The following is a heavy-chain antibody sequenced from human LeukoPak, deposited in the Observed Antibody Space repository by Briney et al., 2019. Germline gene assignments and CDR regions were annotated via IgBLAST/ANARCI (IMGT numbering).Heavy chain of an antibody. CDR1: GYTFTGYY. V-gene: IGHV1-2*02. CDR3: ATLGYCSSTSCYLFDY. CDR2: INPNSGGT. D-gene: IGHD2-2*01. J-gene: IGHJ4*02. Sequence: ASVKVFCKASGYTFTGYYMHWVRQAPGQGLEWMGWINPNSGGTNYAQKFQGRVTMTRDTSISTAYMELSRLRSDDTAVYYCATLGYCSSTSCYLFDYWGQGTLVTVSS.